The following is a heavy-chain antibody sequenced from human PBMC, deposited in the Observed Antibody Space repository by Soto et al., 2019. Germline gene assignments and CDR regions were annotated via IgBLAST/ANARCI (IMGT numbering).Heavy chain of an antibody. Sequence: QVQLVESGGGVVQPGRSLRLSCAASGFTFSSYAMHWVRQAPGKGLEWVAVISYDGSNKYYADSVKGRFTISRDNSKNTLYLQMNSLRAEDTAVYYCAAGIAAAGRVDYWGHVTLVTVSS. CDR2: ISYDGSNK. CDR1: GFTFSSYA. D-gene: IGHD6-13*01. V-gene: IGHV3-30-3*01. J-gene: IGHJ4*01. CDR3: AAGIAAAGRVDY.